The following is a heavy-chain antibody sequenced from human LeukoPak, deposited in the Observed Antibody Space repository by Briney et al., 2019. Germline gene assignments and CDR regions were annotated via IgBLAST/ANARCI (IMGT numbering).Heavy chain of an antibody. CDR1: GFTFSSYA. Sequence: GGPLRLSCAATGFTFSSYAMTWVRQAPGKGLEWVSTVSGSGGSTYYADSVKGRFTMSRDDSKNTLYLQMNSLRAEDTAIYYCAKGIGAYSYGFDYWGQGTLVTVSS. D-gene: IGHD5-18*01. V-gene: IGHV3-23*01. CDR2: VSGSGGST. J-gene: IGHJ4*02. CDR3: AKGIGAYSYGFDY.